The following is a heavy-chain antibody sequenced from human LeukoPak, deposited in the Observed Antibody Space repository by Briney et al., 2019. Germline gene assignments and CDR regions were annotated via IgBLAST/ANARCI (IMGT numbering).Heavy chain of an antibody. CDR1: GGSISSGSYY. J-gene: IGHJ6*03. CDR3: ARERVPAANRRAYYYYYMDV. D-gene: IGHD2-2*01. CDR2: IYTSGST. V-gene: IGHV4-61*02. Sequence: PSQTLSLTCTVSGGSISSGSYYWSWIRQPAGKGLEWIGRIYTSGSTNYNPSLKSRVTISVDTSKNQFSLKLSSVTAADKAVYYCARERVPAANRRAYYYYYMDVWGKGTTVTVSS.